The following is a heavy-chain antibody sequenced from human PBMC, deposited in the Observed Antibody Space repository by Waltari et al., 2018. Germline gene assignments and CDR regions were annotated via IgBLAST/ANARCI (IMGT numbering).Heavy chain of an antibody. CDR3: ASYFYDGTGYYRDY. D-gene: IGHD3-22*01. V-gene: IGHV3-21*01. CDR1: GFLFSDYR. J-gene: IGHJ4*02. CDR2: ISSASNYI. Sequence: EVQLVESGGGLVKPGGSLRLSCEASGFLFSDYRMHWVRQAPGKGLDWVSSISSASNYIYYADYLEGRFTISRDNAKNSLYLQMNNLRADDTAVYRCASYFYDGTGYYRDYWGQGTLVTVSS.